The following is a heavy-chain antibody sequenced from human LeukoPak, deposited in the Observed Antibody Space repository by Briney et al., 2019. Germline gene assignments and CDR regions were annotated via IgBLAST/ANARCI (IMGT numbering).Heavy chain of an antibody. J-gene: IGHJ4*02. CDR1: GFTFSSYA. CDR3: ARTFYDGTYFDY. CDR2: VSFDGSNK. D-gene: IGHD3-22*01. Sequence: GGSLRLSCVASGFTFSSYAMHWVRQAPGKGLEWVAVVSFDGSNKFYADSVKGRFSISRDNSKNTLSLQMNSPRPEDTALYYCARTFYDGTYFDYWGQGTLVTVSS. V-gene: IGHV3-30-3*01.